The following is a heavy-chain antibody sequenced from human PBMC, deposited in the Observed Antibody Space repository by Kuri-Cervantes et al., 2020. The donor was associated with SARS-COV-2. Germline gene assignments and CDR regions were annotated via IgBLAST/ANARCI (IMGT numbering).Heavy chain of an antibody. CDR3: ARLRQQSVAFDI. CDR2: IYYSGST. D-gene: IGHD1/OR15-1a*01. Sequence: SETLSLTCAVYGGSFSNFYWGWIRQPPGKGLEWIGSIYYSGSTYYNPSLKSRVTISVDTSKNQFSLKLSSVTAADTAVYYCARLRQQSVAFDIWGQGTMVTVSS. V-gene: IGHV4-39*01. J-gene: IGHJ3*02. CDR1: GGSFSNFY.